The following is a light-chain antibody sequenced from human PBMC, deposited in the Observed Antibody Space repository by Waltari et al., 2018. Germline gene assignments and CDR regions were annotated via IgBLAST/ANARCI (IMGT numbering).Light chain of an antibody. CDR1: QSVSSSY. J-gene: IGKJ4*01. CDR2: GAS. Sequence: EIVLTQSPGTLSLSPGERATLSCRASQSVSSSYLAWYQQKPGQAPSLLIYGASSRATGIPDRFSGSGSGTDFTLTNSRLEPEDFAVYYCQQYGSSPLTFGGGTKVEIK. V-gene: IGKV3-20*01. CDR3: QQYGSSPLT.